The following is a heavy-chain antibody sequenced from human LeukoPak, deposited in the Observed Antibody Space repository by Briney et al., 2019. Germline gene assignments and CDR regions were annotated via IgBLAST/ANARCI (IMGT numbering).Heavy chain of an antibody. V-gene: IGHV1-46*01. Sequence: ASVKVSCKASGYTFTRFHMHWVRQAPGQGLEWMAIINPSGGSTNYAQNFQGRVTVTRDTSSSTAYMDLSSLRSEDTAVYYCARGRNDGSGSSPDAFGIWGQGTMVTVSS. CDR1: GYTFTRFH. D-gene: IGHD3-22*01. J-gene: IGHJ3*02. CDR3: ARGRNDGSGSSPDAFGI. CDR2: INPSGGST.